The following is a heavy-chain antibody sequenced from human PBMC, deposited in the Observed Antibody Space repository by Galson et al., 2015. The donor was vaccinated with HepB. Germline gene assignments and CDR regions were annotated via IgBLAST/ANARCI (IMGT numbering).Heavy chain of an antibody. V-gene: IGHV1-69*13. CDR2: IIPIFGTA. J-gene: IGHJ3*02. CDR3: ARETESSSSLAFDI. D-gene: IGHD6-13*01. CDR1: GGTFSGYA. Sequence: SVKVSCKASGGTFSGYAISWVRQAPGQGLEWMGGIIPIFGTANYAQKFQGRVTITADESTSTAYMELSGLRSEDTAVYYCARETESSSSLAFDIWGQGTMVTVSS.